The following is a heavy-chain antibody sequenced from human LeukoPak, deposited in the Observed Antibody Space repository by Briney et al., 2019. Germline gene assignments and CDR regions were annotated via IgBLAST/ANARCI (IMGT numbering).Heavy chain of an antibody. V-gene: IGHV3-23*01. D-gene: IGHD5-18*01. CDR3: TKVMIQLAPIDY. CDR1: GFTFSSYA. CDR2: ISGSGGST. Sequence: HPGGSLRLSCAASGFTFSSYAMSWVRQAPGKGLEWVSAISGSGGSTYYADSVKGRFTISRGNSKNTLYLQMNSLRAEDTAVYYCTKVMIQLAPIDYWGQGTLVTVSS. J-gene: IGHJ4*02.